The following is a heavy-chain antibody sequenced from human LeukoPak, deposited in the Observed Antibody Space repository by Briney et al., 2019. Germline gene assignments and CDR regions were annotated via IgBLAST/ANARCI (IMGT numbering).Heavy chain of an antibody. J-gene: IGHJ4*02. CDR2: INPNGGFT. D-gene: IGHD3-9*01. V-gene: IGHV1-46*01. Sequence: ASVKVSCKTSGYTFSTHWMHWVRQAPGQGLEWMGIINPNGGFTSYAQKFQGRVTVTRDMSTSTAYMELSSLRSEDTAVYYCARWILTGYFDYWGQGPLVTVSS. CDR3: ARWILTGYFDY. CDR1: GYTFSTHW.